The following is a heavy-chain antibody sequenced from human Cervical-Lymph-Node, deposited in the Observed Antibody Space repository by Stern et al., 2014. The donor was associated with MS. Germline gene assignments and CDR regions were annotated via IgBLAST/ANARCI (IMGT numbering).Heavy chain of an antibody. V-gene: IGHV5-51*01. D-gene: IGHD5-24*01. CDR2: IYPGDFDT. J-gene: IGHJ4*01. CDR1: GYRFTSYW. Sequence: VQLVQSGAEVKKPGESLKISCQGSGYRFTSYWIGWVRQMPGKGLELVGIIYPGDFDTRYIPSFQGQVTISADKSIHTAYLQWSSLKASDTAMYYCATSRWLLSYYFDYWGHGTLVTVSS. CDR3: ATSRWLLSYYFDY.